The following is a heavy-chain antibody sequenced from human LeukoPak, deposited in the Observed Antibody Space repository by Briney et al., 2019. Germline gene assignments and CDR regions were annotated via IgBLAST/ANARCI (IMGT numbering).Heavy chain of an antibody. J-gene: IGHJ2*01. V-gene: IGHV3-66*01. CDR1: GFTVSSNY. D-gene: IGHD3-10*01. Sequence: GGSLRLSCVASGFTVSSNYMSWVRQAPGKGLEWVSAAYSGGSTYYADSVKGRLTISRDNSKNTRYLQMNSLRAEDTAVYYCAREALGRYYFDLWGRGTLVTVSS. CDR3: AREALGRYYFDL. CDR2: AYSGGST.